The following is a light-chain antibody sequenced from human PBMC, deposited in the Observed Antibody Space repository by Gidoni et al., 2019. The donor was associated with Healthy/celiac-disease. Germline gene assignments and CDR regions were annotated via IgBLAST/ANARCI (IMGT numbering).Light chain of an antibody. J-gene: IGKJ4*01. CDR3: QQRSNWPT. CDR2: DAS. V-gene: IGKV3-11*01. Sequence: EILLTSSPATLSLSPGERTTLSCRASQSVSSYLAWYQQTPGQAPRLLIYDASNRATGIPARFSGSGSGTDFTLTISSLEPEDFAVYYWQQRSNWPTFXGXTKLEIK. CDR1: QSVSSY.